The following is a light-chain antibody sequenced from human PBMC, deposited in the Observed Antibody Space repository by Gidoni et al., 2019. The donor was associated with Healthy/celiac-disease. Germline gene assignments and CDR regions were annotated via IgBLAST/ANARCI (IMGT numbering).Light chain of an antibody. J-gene: IGKJ5*01. CDR1: QGIGRS. Sequence: DIQMTQSPSTLSASIGDRVTITCRASQGIGRSLAWYQQKPGKAPKFLIDQASTLESAVPSRFSGRGSGTEFSLTITNLQPDDSATYYCQHYSTYPVTFGQGTRLEIK. CDR2: QAS. V-gene: IGKV1-5*03. CDR3: QHYSTYPVT.